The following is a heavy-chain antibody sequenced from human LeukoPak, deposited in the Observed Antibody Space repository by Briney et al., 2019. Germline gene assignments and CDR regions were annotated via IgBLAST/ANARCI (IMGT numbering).Heavy chain of an antibody. Sequence: PGGSLRLSCAASGFSFSTYWMSWVRQAPEKGLEWVANIKQDGSVKYYVDSVKGRFAISRDNAKNSLYLQMNSLRAEDTAVYYCAREDAYNADFDLWGQGTLVTVSS. CDR2: IKQDGSVK. CDR3: AREDAYNADFDL. J-gene: IGHJ4*02. V-gene: IGHV3-7*01. CDR1: GFSFSTYW. D-gene: IGHD5-24*01.